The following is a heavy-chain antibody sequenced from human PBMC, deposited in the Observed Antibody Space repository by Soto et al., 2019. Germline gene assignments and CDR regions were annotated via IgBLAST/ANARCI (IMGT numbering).Heavy chain of an antibody. CDR3: ASRIVVVPAAVNYYGMDV. V-gene: IGHV1-69*13. J-gene: IGHJ6*02. CDR2: IIPIFGTA. CDR1: RGTFNSYA. Sequence: SGQVSSKASRGTFNSYAIMLVGQAPGQRVEWMGGIIPIFGTANYAQKFQGRVTITADESTSTAYMELSSLRSEDTAVYYCASRIVVVPAAVNYYGMDVWGQGTTVTVSS. D-gene: IGHD2-2*01.